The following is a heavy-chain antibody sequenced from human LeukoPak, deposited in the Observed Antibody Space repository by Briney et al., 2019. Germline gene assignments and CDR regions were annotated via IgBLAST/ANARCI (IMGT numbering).Heavy chain of an antibody. Sequence: GGSLRLSCAASGFSFSSYDMNWVRQAPGKGLEWISYISSSGSTIYYADSVKGRFTISRENAKNSLYLQMNSLRAEDTAVYYCARDGRSTWYGVGYFDYWGQGTLVTVPS. V-gene: IGHV3-48*03. J-gene: IGHJ4*02. CDR1: GFSFSSYD. CDR3: ARDGRSTWYGVGYFDY. CDR2: ISSSGSTI. D-gene: IGHD6-13*01.